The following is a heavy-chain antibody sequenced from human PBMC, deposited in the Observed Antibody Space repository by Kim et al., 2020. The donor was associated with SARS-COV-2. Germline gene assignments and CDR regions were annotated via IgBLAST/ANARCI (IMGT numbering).Heavy chain of an antibody. CDR3: ARDNGFRIVGATIPYYYYGMDV. J-gene: IGHJ6*02. D-gene: IGHD1-26*01. V-gene: IGHV3-21*01. CDR2: ISSSSSYI. CDR1: GFTFSSYS. Sequence: GGSLRLSCAASGFTFSSYSMNWVRQAPGKGLEWVSSISSSSSYIYYADSVKGRFTISRDNAKNSLYLQMNSLRAEDTAVYYCARDNGFRIVGATIPYYYYGMDVWGQGTTVTVSS.